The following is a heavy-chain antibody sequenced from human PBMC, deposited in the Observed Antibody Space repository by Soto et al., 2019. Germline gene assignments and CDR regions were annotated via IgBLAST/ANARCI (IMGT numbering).Heavy chain of an antibody. Sequence: QMQLVESGGGVVQPGRSLRLSCAASGFSFRNYNLHWVRQAPGKGLEWVAVVSHDGVNKHYAESVKGRLSISRDSSRDTLYLQMNSLRPEDTAVYYCVRETQIVMVVVPTPGSPGAFDMWGQGTMVTLSS. J-gene: IGHJ3*02. CDR1: GFSFRNYN. CDR2: VSHDGVNK. CDR3: VRETQIVMVVVPTPGSPGAFDM. D-gene: IGHD2-15*01. V-gene: IGHV3-30-3*01.